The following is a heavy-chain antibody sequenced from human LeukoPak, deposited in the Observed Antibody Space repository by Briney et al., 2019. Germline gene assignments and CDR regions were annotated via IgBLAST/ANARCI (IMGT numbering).Heavy chain of an antibody. CDR1: GDTFSSHA. J-gene: IGHJ4*02. D-gene: IGHD3-10*01. V-gene: IGHV1-18*01. CDR3: ARSWGSGSYYNPGGY. Sequence: ASVKVSCKASGDTFSSHAMNWVRQAPGQGLEWMGWISAYNGNTNYAQKFQGRVTMTTDTSTSTAYMELRSLRSDDTAVYYCARSWGSGSYYNPGGYWGQGTLVTVSS. CDR2: ISAYNGNT.